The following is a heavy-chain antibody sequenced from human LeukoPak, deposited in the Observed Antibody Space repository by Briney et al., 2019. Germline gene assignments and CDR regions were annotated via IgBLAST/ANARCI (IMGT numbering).Heavy chain of an antibody. CDR3: ARRAGEYSQPYDY. CDR2: ISGSGGNT. CDR1: GFTFSSYA. J-gene: IGHJ4*02. Sequence: PGGSLRLSCAASGFTFSSYAMTWVRQAPGKGLEWVSLISGSGGNTHYSDSVKGRFTISRDNSKNTLYLQMNSLRAEDTAVYYCARRAGEYSQPYDYWGQGTLVTVSS. D-gene: IGHD4-17*01. V-gene: IGHV3-23*01.